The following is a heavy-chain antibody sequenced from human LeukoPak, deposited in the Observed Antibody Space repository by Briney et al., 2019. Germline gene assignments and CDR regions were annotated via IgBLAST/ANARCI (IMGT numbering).Heavy chain of an antibody. Sequence: PSETLSLTCVEYGGSFSGYYWSCIRQAPGKGLEWIGEISHGGITKYNPSLTSRVTISVDSSKKQLSLNLTSVTAADTAVYYCARGIAVAVDYYYYYMDVWGKGTTVTVSS. CDR1: GGSFSGYY. D-gene: IGHD6-19*01. CDR2: ISHGGIT. V-gene: IGHV4-34*01. CDR3: ARGIAVAVDYYYYYMDV. J-gene: IGHJ6*03.